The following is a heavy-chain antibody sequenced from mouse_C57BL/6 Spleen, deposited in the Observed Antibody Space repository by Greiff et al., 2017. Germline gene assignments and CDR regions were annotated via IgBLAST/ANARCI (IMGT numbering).Heavy chain of an antibody. J-gene: IGHJ4*01. D-gene: IGHD2-3*01. CDR2: INPNNGGT. Sequence: EVQLQQPGPELVKPGASVKMSCKASGYTFTDYNMHWVKQSHGKSLEWIGYINPNNGGTNYNQKFKGKATLTVNKSSSTAYMELRSLTSEDSAVYYCAGDGYYDAMDYWGQGTSVTVSS. V-gene: IGHV1-22*01. CDR3: AGDGYYDAMDY. CDR1: GYTFTDYN.